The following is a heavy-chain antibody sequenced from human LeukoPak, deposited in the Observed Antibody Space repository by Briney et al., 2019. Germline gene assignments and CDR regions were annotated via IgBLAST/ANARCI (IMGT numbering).Heavy chain of an antibody. V-gene: IGHV3-74*01. CDR1: GFTFSSYW. J-gene: IGHJ6*02. CDR2: TNSDGSST. D-gene: IGHD3-22*01. CDR3: ARAKDSSGYYWYYYYGMDV. Sequence: GGSLRLSCAASGFTFSSYWMHWVRQAPGKGLVWVSRTNSDGSSTSYADSVKGRFTISRDNAKNTLYLQMNSLRAEDTAVYYCARAKDSSGYYWYYYYGMDVWGQGTTVTVSS.